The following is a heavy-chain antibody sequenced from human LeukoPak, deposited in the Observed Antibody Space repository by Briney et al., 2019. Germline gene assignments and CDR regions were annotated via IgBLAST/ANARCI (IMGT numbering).Heavy chain of an antibody. CDR1: GFTVGSNY. J-gene: IGHJ3*02. Sequence: GGSLRLSCAASGFTVGSNYMSWVRQAPGKGLEWVSVIYSGGSTYYADSVKGRFTISRDNSKNTLYLQMNSLRAEDTAVYYCAREGDYYDSSGYYTGAFDIWGQGTMVTVSS. CDR3: AREGDYYDSSGYYTGAFDI. V-gene: IGHV3-66*01. D-gene: IGHD3-22*01. CDR2: IYSGGST.